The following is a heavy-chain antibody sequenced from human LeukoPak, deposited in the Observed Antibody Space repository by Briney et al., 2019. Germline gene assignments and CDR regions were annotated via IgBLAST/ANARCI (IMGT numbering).Heavy chain of an antibody. CDR3: VSIRRSDSFCY. V-gene: IGHV3-30*07. CDR2: ISYDGSNK. J-gene: IGHJ4*02. Sequence: GRSLRLSCAASGFTFSSYAMHWVRQAPGKGLEWVSVISYDGSNKYYADSVKGRFTISRDNAKNSVYLQMNSLRAEDTAVYYCVSIRRSDSFCYWGQG. D-gene: IGHD3-16*01. CDR1: GFTFSSYA.